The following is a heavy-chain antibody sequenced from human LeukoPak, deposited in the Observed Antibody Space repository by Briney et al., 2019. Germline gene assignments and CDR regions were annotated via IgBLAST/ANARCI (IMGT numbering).Heavy chain of an antibody. V-gene: IGHV1-18*01. CDR1: GYTFTSYG. CDR2: ISAYNGNT. D-gene: IGHD3-22*01. Sequence: ASVKVSCKASGYTFTSYGISWVRQAPGQGLEWMGWISAYNGNTNYAQKLQGRVTMTTDTSTSTAYMELRSLRSDDTAVYYCARGYDSSGYYPDPFDYWGQGTLVTVSS. J-gene: IGHJ4*02. CDR3: ARGYDSSGYYPDPFDY.